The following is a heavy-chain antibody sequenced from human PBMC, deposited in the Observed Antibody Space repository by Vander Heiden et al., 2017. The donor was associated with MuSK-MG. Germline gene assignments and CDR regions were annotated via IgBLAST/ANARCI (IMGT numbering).Heavy chain of an antibody. Sequence: QVQLQESGPGLVNPSETLSLTCAVSGYSISSRYYWGWIRQPPGKGLEWIGSIYHSGSTYDNPSLKSRVTISVDTAKHQFSMKISSVTAADTAVYCYASPHINDAFDIWGQGTMVTVSS. CDR3: ASPHINDAFDI. V-gene: IGHV4-38-2*01. CDR1: GYSISSRYY. J-gene: IGHJ3*02. CDR2: IYHSGST.